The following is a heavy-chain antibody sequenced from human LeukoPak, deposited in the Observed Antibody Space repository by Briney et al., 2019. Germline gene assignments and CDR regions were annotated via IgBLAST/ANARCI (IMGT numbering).Heavy chain of an antibody. CDR3: ARFYYSDSSDYQYFDY. CDR2: IYYSGST. CDR1: GVSINSADYC. Sequence: PSQTLSLTCTVSGVSINSADYCWSWIRQHPGKGLEWIGYIYYSGSTYYNPSLKSRVTISVDTSKNQFSLKLSSVTAADTAVYYCARFYYSDSSDYQYFDYWGQGTLVTVSS. J-gene: IGHJ4*02. D-gene: IGHD3-22*01. V-gene: IGHV4-31*03.